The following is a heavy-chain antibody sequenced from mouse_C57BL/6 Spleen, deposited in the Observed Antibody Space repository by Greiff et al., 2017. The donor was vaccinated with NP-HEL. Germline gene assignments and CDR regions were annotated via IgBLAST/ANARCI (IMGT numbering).Heavy chain of an antibody. J-gene: IGHJ3*01. V-gene: IGHV1-26*01. CDR2: INPNNGGT. CDR1: GYTFTDYY. CDR3: ARSGAYYSNSWFAY. Sequence: VQLQQSGPELVKPGASVKISCKASGYTFTDYYMNWVKQSHGKSLEWIGDINPNNGGTSYNQKFKGKATLTVDKSSSTAYMELRSLTSEDSAVYYCARSGAYYSNSWFAYWGQGTLVTVSA. D-gene: IGHD2-5*01.